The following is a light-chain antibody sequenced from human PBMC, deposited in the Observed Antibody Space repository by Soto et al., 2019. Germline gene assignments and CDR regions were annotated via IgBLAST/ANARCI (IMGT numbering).Light chain of an antibody. V-gene: IGKV1-12*01. Sequence: DIQMTQSPSSVSASVGDRVTISCRASQGIGTWLAWYQQKPGKAPKLLISTASTLQSGCPLRFGGSGSGTDFTLTITSLPPKDFAVYYYQHYNNGPPYLTSGQGTKLEIK. CDR3: QHYNNGPPYLT. CDR2: TAS. CDR1: QGIGTW. J-gene: IGKJ2*01.